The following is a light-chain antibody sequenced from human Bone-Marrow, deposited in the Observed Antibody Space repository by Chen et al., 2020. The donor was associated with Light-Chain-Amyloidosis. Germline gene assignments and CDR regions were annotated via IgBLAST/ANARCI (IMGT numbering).Light chain of an antibody. CDR2: WAS. CDR3: QQYYSAPFT. Sequence: DLVMPQSPDSLAVSLGERATINCKSSQSVLYSSNNKNYLAWYQQKPGQPPKLLISWASTRESGVPDRFTGSGSGTDFTLTISSLQAEDVAVYYCQQYYSAPFTFGPGTKVNIK. J-gene: IGKJ3*01. V-gene: IGKV4-1*01. CDR1: QSVLYSSNNKNY.